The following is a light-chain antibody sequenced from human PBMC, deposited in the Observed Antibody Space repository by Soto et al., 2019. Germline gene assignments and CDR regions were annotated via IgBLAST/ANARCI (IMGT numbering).Light chain of an antibody. V-gene: IGLV2-23*02. CDR2: EVT. CDR3: CSYAGGTTFVL. J-gene: IGLJ2*01. Sequence: QSALTQPASVSGSPGQSVTISCSGTSNDVGSYNLVSWYQQHPGQAPKLLISEVTKRPSGVSNRFSGSKSGNTASLTISGLQAEDEADYYCCSYAGGTTFVLFGGGTKVTVL. CDR1: SNDVGSYNL.